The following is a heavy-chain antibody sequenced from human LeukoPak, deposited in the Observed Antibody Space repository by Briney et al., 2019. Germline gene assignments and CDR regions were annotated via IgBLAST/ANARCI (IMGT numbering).Heavy chain of an antibody. V-gene: IGHV3-23*01. D-gene: IGHD5-18*01. Sequence: GGSLRLSCAASGFTFSGYAMTWVRQVPGKGLEWVSTITDSGARTYYADSVKGRFTISRDNSQNTLDLQMNSLRGEDTAIYYCAKGVGTGMACHNGMDVWGQGNTVTVSS. CDR3: AKGVGTGMACHNGMDV. J-gene: IGHJ6*02. CDR1: GFTFSGYA. CDR2: ITDSGART.